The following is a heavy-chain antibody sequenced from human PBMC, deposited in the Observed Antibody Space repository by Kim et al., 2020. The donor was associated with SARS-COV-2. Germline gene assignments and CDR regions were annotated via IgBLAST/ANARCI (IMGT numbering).Heavy chain of an antibody. CDR3: ARGGYSSSWYGEVDY. J-gene: IGHJ4*02. V-gene: IGHV1-8*01. D-gene: IGHD6-13*01. Sequence: QKCQGRVTMTRNTSISTAYMELSSLRSEDTAVYYCARGGYSSSWYGEVDYWGQGTLVTVSS.